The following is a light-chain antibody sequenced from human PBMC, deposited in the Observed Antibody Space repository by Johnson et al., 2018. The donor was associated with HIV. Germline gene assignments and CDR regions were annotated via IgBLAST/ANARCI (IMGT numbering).Light chain of an antibody. J-gene: IGLJ1*01. V-gene: IGLV1-51*01. Sequence: QSVLTQPPSVSAAPGQKVTISCSGSSSNIGNNYVSWYQQLPGTALKLLIYDNNKRPSGIPDRFSGSKSGTSATMGITGLQPVDEADYYCGTWDSSLSAFYVFGTGTKVTVL. CDR1: SSNIGNNY. CDR3: GTWDSSLSAFYV. CDR2: DNN.